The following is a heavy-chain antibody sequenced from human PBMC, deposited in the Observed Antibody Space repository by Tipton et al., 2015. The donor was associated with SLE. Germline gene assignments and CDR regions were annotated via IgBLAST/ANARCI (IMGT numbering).Heavy chain of an antibody. J-gene: IGHJ3*01. V-gene: IGHV4-61*08. CDR1: GGSISSGGYY. D-gene: IGHD2-2*01. CDR2: IYYTGNT. CDR3: ARMGLCTTTTCNEGAFDV. Sequence: TLSLTCNVSGGSISSGGYYWSWIRQPPGKGLEWIGYIYYTGNTNYNPSLKSRVTMSVDASKSQFSLKLTFVSAADTAIYYCARMGLCTTTTCNEGAFDVWGQGSMVTVSS.